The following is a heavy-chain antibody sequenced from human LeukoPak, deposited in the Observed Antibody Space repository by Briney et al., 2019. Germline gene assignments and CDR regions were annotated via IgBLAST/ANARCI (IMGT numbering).Heavy chain of an antibody. J-gene: IGHJ4*02. CDR1: GVSISGTSYY. D-gene: IGHD6-13*01. CDR3: ARDSSSWYPGYYFDY. V-gene: IGHV4-39*07. Sequence: SETLSLTCTVSGVSISGTSYYWAWVRQPPGKGLQWIGHIYQSGSTFYNPSLTTRFSISKDTSKNQFSLKLSSVTAADTAVYYCARDSSSWYPGYYFDYWGQGTLVTVSS. CDR2: IYQSGST.